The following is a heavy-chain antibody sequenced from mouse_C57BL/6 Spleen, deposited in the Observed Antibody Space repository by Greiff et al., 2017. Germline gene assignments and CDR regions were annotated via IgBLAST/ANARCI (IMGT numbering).Heavy chain of an antibody. CDR1: GYTFTSSW. CDR2: IHPSDSDT. V-gene: IGHV1-74*01. D-gene: IGHD2-4*01. J-gene: IGHJ4*01. CDR3: AIGGYYDYDVYAMDY. Sequence: VQLQQSGAELVKPGASVKVSCKASGYTFTSSWMHWVKQRPGQGLEWIGRIHPSDSDTHSNQTFKGKATLTVDKSSITAYMQLSCLTSEDSAVYYCAIGGYYDYDVYAMDYWGQGTSVTVSS.